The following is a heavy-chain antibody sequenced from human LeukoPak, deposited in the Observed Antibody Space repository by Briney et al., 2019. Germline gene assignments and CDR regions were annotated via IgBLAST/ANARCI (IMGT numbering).Heavy chain of an antibody. CDR1: GLTFTAFW. CDR3: ARDPGSSAFDL. J-gene: IGHJ4*02. V-gene: IGHV3-7*01. D-gene: IGHD1-14*01. Sequence: GESLRLSCAASGLTFTAFWMSWVRQTPEKGLEFVANINRDSSVKNYVDSVKGRFTISRDNAKKSLFLELNSLRADDTAVFYCARDPGSSAFDLWGQGSVVSVST. CDR2: INRDSSVK.